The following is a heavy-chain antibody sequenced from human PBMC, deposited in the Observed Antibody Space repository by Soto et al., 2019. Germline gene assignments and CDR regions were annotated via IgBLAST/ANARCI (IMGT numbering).Heavy chain of an antibody. V-gene: IGHV3-11*01. D-gene: IGHD6-19*01. CDR1: GFIFINYY. CDR3: ARVSATGWHVNGRDYFDH. CDR2: ISSRDLSI. J-gene: IGHJ4*02. Sequence: PGGSLRLSCTASGFIFINYYMGGIRQAPGKGLGWVSSISSRDLSIYYADSVKGRFTIFRDNAKNSLFLHMSDLRAADTAVYYCARVSATGWHVNGRDYFDHWGLGTLVTVSS.